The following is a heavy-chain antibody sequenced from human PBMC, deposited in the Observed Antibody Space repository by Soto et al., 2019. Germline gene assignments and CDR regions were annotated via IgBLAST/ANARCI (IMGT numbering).Heavy chain of an antibody. CDR3: AKDGGYSGYEPYYYYGMDV. V-gene: IGHV3-30*18. D-gene: IGHD5-12*01. J-gene: IGHJ6*02. CDR1: GFTFSSYG. CDR2: ISYDGSNK. Sequence: QVQLVESGGGVVQPGRSLRLSCAASGFTFSSYGMHWVRQAPGKGLEWVAVISYDGSNKYYADSVKGRFTISRDNSKNTLYLPMNSLRAEDTAVYYCAKDGGYSGYEPYYYYGMDVWGQGTTVTVSS.